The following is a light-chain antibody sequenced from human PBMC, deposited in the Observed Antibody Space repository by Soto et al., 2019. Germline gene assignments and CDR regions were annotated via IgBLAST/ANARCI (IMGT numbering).Light chain of an antibody. V-gene: IGKV3-15*01. Sequence: EIVMTQSPATLSVSPGEGATLSCRASQSVSSNLAWYQQKPGQAPRLLIYGTSIRATGIPARFSGSGSGTEFTLTISSLQSEDFAVYYCQQYNNWPPLTFGGGTKVEIK. CDR3: QQYNNWPPLT. CDR1: QSVSSN. CDR2: GTS. J-gene: IGKJ4*01.